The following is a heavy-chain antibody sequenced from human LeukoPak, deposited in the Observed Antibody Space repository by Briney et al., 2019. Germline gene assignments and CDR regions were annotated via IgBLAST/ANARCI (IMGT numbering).Heavy chain of an antibody. J-gene: IGHJ4*02. D-gene: IGHD6-19*01. V-gene: IGHV3-23*01. CDR2: ISGNGGGI. Sequence: PGGSLRLSCTASGFTFSTYAMHWVRQAPGKGLEWVSAISGNGGGIYYADSVKGRFTISRDNSKNTVYLQMSSLRAEDTAVYYCAKDWDIAVAGCDYWGQGTLVTASS. CDR3: AKDWDIAVAGCDY. CDR1: GFTFSTYA.